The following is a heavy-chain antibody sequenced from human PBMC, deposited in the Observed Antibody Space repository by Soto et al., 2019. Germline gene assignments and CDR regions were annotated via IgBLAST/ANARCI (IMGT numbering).Heavy chain of an antibody. CDR3: ARDYGSGRLGEYYYYGMDV. D-gene: IGHD3-10*01. CDR2: INHSGST. J-gene: IGHJ6*02. Sequence: SETLSLTCAVYGGSFSGYYWSWIRQPPGKGLEWIGEINHSGSTNYNPSLKSRVTISVDTSKNQFSLKLSSVTAADTAVYYCARDYGSGRLGEYYYYGMDVWGQGTKVTVSS. CDR1: GGSFSGYY. V-gene: IGHV4-34*01.